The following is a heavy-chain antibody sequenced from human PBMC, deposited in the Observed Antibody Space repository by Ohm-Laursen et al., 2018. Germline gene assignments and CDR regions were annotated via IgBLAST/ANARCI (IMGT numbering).Heavy chain of an antibody. CDR3: ATSPHDIMSSKDY. J-gene: IGHJ4*02. CDR2: LYYSGTT. Sequence: GTLSLTCDVSGLSISNSNWWGWIRQPPGKGLEWVGYLYYSGTTYYNPSLKSRVTMSIDTSKNQFSVKLTSVTAVDTAVYYCATSPHDIMSSKDYWGQGTLVTVSS. D-gene: IGHD3-9*01. V-gene: IGHV4-28*01. CDR1: GLSISNSNW.